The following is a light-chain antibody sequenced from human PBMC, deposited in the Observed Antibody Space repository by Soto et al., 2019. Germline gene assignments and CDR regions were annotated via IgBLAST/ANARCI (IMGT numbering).Light chain of an antibody. Sequence: EIVMAQSPVTLSVSPGERATLSCRASHSVSSNLAWYQQKPGQAPRLLIYDASTRATGIPARFSGSGPGTEFTLTISSLQSEDFAVYYCQQYNNWRTFGQGTKVDIK. CDR3: QQYNNWRT. V-gene: IGKV3-15*01. CDR2: DAS. CDR1: HSVSSN. J-gene: IGKJ1*01.